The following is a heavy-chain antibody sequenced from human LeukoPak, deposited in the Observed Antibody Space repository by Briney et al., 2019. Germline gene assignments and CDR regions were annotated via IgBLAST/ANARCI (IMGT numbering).Heavy chain of an antibody. J-gene: IGHJ4*02. Sequence: GGCLRLSCAASGFTFSSYSMNWVRQAPGKGLEWVSYISSSSSTIYYADSVKGRFTISRDNAKNSLYLQMNSLRAEDTAVYYCARGAVGSGSLGWGQGTLVTVSS. D-gene: IGHD1-26*01. CDR3: ARGAVGSGSLG. CDR1: GFTFSSYS. CDR2: ISSSSSTI. V-gene: IGHV3-48*04.